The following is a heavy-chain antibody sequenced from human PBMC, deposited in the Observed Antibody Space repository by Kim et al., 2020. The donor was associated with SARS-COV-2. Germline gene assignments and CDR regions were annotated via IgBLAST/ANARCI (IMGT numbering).Heavy chain of an antibody. CDR2: ISAYNGNT. CDR1: GYTFTSYG. J-gene: IGHJ6*02. D-gene: IGHD2-2*01. Sequence: ASVKVSCKASGYTFTSYGISWVRQAPGQGLEWMGWISAYNGNTNYAQKLQGRVTMTTDTSTSTAYMELRSLRSDDTAVYYCARELVAVVPARYYYYGMDVWGQGTTVTVSS. CDR3: ARELVAVVPARYYYYGMDV. V-gene: IGHV1-18*01.